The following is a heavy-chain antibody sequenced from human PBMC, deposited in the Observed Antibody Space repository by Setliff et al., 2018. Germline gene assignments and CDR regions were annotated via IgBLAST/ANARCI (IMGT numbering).Heavy chain of an antibody. J-gene: IGHJ6*02. CDR1: GYTFTSYD. V-gene: IGHV1-8*01. Sequence: ASVKVSCKASGYTFTSYDINWVRQATGQGLEWMGWMNPNSGNTGYAQKFQGRVTMTRNTSISTAYMELSSLRSEDTSVYYCARPMYDILTGPPYGMDVWGQGTTVTVSS. CDR3: ARPMYDILTGPPYGMDV. D-gene: IGHD3-9*01. CDR2: MNPNSGNT.